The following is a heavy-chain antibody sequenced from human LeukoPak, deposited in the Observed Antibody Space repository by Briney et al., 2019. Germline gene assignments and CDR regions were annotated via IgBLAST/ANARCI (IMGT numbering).Heavy chain of an antibody. J-gene: IGHJ6*04. CDR1: GGTFSSYA. CDR3: AARFYDILTGNYYYGMDV. CDR2: IIPIFGTA. V-gene: IGHV1-69*06. D-gene: IGHD3-9*01. Sequence: SVKVSCEASGGTFSSYAISWVRQAPGQGLEWMGGIIPIFGTANYAQKFQGRVTITADKSTSTAYMELSSLRSEDTAVYYCAARFYDILTGNYYYGMDVWGKGTTVTVSS.